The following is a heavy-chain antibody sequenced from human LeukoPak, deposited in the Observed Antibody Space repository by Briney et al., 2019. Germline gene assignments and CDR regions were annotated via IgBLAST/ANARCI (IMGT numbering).Heavy chain of an antibody. CDR1: GGTFSSYA. J-gene: IGHJ4*02. V-gene: IGHV1-69*04. CDR3: AYDILTGYSPQNVNYFDY. D-gene: IGHD3-9*01. CDR2: IIPILGIA. Sequence: SVKVSCKASGGTFSSYAISWVRQAPGQGLEWMGRIIPILGIANYAQKFQGRVTITADKSTSTAYMELSSLRSEDTAVCYCAYDILTGYSPQNVNYFDYWGQGTLVTVSS.